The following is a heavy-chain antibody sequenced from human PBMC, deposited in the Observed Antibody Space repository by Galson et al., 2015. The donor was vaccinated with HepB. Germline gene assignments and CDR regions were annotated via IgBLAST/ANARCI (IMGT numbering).Heavy chain of an antibody. Sequence: SLRLSCAASGFTFSSYSMNWVRQAPGKGLEWVSPISSSSYIYYADSVKGRFTISRDNAKNSLYLQMNSLRAEDTAVYYCARPAPCSSSWYCDYYYYYMDVWGKGTTVTVSS. CDR3: ARPAPCSSSWYCDYYYYYMDV. CDR1: GFTFSSYS. CDR2: ISSSSYI. D-gene: IGHD6-13*01. V-gene: IGHV3-21*01. J-gene: IGHJ6*03.